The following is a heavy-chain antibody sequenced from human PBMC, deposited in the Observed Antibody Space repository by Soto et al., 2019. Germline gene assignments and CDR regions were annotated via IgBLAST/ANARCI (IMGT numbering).Heavy chain of an antibody. CDR3: AHRHTLLLRGVGFDH. D-gene: IGHD3-10*01. V-gene: IGHV2-5*02. Sequence: QITLKESGPTLVKPTQTLTLTCTFSGFSLSTSGVGVAWIRQPPGKALEWLALIYWDDDKRYSPPLKRRLTVTKDTSKNQVVLTMANIDPVDTATYFCAHRHTLLLRGVGFDHWGQGTLVTVSS. J-gene: IGHJ4*02. CDR1: GFSLSTSGVG. CDR2: IYWDDDK.